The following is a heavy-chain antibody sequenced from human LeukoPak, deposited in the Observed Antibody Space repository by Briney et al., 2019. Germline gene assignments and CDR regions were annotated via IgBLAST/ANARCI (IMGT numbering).Heavy chain of an antibody. V-gene: IGHV1-69*06. CDR2: IIPIFGTA. CDR3: ARSLAWYYFDY. D-gene: IGHD3-3*01. CDR1: GGTFSSYA. J-gene: IGHJ4*02. Sequence: ASVKVSCKASGGTFSSYATSWVRQAPGQGLEWMGGIIPIFGTANYAQKFQGRVTITADKSTSTAYMELSSLRSEDTAVYYCARSLAWYYFDYWGQGTLVTVSS.